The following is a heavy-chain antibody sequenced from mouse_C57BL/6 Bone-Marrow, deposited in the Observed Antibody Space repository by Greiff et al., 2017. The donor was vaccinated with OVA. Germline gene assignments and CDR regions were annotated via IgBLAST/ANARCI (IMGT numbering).Heavy chain of an antibody. CDR3: ARVGLKGTYDAMDY. V-gene: IGHV1-64*01. Sequence: VQLQQPGAELVKPGASVKLSCKASGYTFTSYWMHWVKQRPGQGLEWIGMIHPNSGSTNYNEKFKSKATLTVDKSSSTAYMQLSSLTSEDSAVYYCARVGLKGTYDAMDYWGQGTSVTVSS. CDR2: IHPNSGST. CDR1: GYTFTSYW. D-gene: IGHD3-3*01. J-gene: IGHJ4*01.